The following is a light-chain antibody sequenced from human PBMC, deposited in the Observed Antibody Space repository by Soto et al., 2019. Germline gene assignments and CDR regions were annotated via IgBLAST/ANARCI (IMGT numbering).Light chain of an antibody. V-gene: IGLV1-47*01. CDR2: RNS. CDR3: AAWDDSLSGRV. J-gene: IGLJ3*02. Sequence: QSVLTQPPSASGTPGQRVTISCSGSSSNIGSNYVYWYQQLPGTAPKLLIYRNSQRPSGVPDRFSGSKSGTSASLAISGLRSEDEDDYYCAAWDDSLSGRVFGGGTKLTVL. CDR1: SSNIGSNY.